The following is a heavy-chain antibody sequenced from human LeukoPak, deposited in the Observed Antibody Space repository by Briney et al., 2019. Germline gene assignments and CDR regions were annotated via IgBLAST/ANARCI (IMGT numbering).Heavy chain of an antibody. V-gene: IGHV4-34*01. J-gene: IGHJ4*02. CDR1: GGSFSGYY. D-gene: IGHD3-22*01. Sequence: SETLSLTCAVYGGSFSGYYWSWIRQPPGKGLEWIGEINHSGSTNYNPSLKSRVTISVDTSKNQFSLKLSSVTAADTAVYYCARGSTSSGYYPFDYWGQGTLVTVSS. CDR3: ARGSTSSGYYPFDY. CDR2: INHSGST.